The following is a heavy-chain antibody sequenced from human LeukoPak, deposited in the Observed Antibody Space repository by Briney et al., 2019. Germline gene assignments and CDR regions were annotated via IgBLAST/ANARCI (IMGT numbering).Heavy chain of an antibody. CDR3: ARDRGTTEVPIYNYGMDV. D-gene: IGHD4-23*01. Sequence: ASVKVSCKASGYSFSNYGINWVRQAPGQGLEWMGWISPYNANTNYAQKLQGRVTMTTDTSTSTAYMELRSLRSDDTAVYYCARDRGTTEVPIYNYGMDVWGQGTTVTVSS. CDR1: GYSFSNYG. J-gene: IGHJ6*02. CDR2: ISPYNANT. V-gene: IGHV1-18*01.